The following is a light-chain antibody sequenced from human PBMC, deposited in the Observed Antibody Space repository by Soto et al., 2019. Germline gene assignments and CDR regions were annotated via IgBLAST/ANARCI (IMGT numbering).Light chain of an antibody. CDR3: QPYNNWPPMYT. CDR1: QSVSSN. J-gene: IGKJ2*01. CDR2: GAS. V-gene: IGKV3-15*01. Sequence: EIVMTQSPATLSVSPGERATLSCRASQSVSSNLAWYQQKPGQAPRLLIYGASTRATGIPARFSGSGSGTEFTLTISSLQSEDFAVYYCQPYNNWPPMYTFGQWTKLEIK.